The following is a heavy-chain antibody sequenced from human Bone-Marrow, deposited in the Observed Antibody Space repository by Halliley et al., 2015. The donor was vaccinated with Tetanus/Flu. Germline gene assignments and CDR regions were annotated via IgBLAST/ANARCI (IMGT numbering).Heavy chain of an antibody. D-gene: IGHD3-16*02. J-gene: IGHJ4*02. CDR2: LYYSGST. CDR3: ARHYRHWLFDY. V-gene: IGHV4-39*01. CDR1: GVSLTSSGYY. Sequence: TLSLTCTVSGVSLTSSGYYWGWIRQPPGKGLEWIGSLYYSGSTYYNPSLKSRVSISVDTSKNHLSLNLNSVTGADTAVYYCARHYRHWLFDYWGQGTLVTVSS.